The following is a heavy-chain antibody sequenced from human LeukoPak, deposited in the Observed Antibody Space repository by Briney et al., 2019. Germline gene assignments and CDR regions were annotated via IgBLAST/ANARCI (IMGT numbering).Heavy chain of an antibody. Sequence: PGGSLRLSCAASGFTFSSYGMHWVRQAPGKGLEWVAVISYDGSNKYYADSVKGRFTISRDNSKNTLYLQMNRLRAEDTAVYYCAKVFYDILTGYLNDVGMDVWGQGTTVTVSS. D-gene: IGHD3-9*01. CDR3: AKVFYDILTGYLNDVGMDV. CDR1: GFTFSSYG. V-gene: IGHV3-30*18. CDR2: ISYDGSNK. J-gene: IGHJ6*02.